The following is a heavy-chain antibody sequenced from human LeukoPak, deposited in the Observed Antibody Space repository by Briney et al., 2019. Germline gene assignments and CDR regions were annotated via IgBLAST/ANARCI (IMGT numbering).Heavy chain of an antibody. D-gene: IGHD2-15*01. J-gene: IGHJ6*02. Sequence: GGSLRLSCAASGFTFSSYSMNWVRQAPGKGLEWVSSISSSSSYIYYADSVKGRFTISRDNAKNSLYLQMNSLRAEDTAVYYCARFCRYVVAAFYYYYGMDVWGQGTTVTVSS. CDR3: ARFCRYVVAAFYYYYGMDV. V-gene: IGHV3-21*01. CDR2: ISSSSSYI. CDR1: GFTFSSYS.